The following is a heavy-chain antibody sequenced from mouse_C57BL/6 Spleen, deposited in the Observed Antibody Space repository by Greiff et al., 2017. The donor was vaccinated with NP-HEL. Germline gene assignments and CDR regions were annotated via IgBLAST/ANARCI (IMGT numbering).Heavy chain of an antibody. CDR2: IYPRSGYT. CDR1: GYTFTSYG. Sequence: VQLQQSGAELARPGASVKLSCKASGYTFTSYGISWVKQRTGQGLEWIGEIYPRSGYTYYNEKFKGKATLTADKSSITAYMELRSLTSEDSAVYFCARWIYDYDPYAMDYWGQGTSVTVSS. J-gene: IGHJ4*01. D-gene: IGHD2-4*01. CDR3: ARWIYDYDPYAMDY. V-gene: IGHV1-81*01.